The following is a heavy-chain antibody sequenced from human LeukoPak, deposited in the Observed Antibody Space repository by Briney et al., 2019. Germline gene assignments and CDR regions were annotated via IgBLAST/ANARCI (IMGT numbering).Heavy chain of an antibody. CDR3: VRGNYCSGSSCYHYYYYYMDV. V-gene: IGHV4-34*01. CDR2: INHSGST. Sequence: SETLSLTCAVYGGSFNGYYWSWIRQPPGKGLEWIGEINHSGSTNYNPSLKSRVTISVDMSNNQFSLKLSSVTAADTAVYYCVRGNYCSGSSCYHYYYYYMDVWGKGTTVTVSS. D-gene: IGHD2-15*01. J-gene: IGHJ6*03. CDR1: GGSFNGYY.